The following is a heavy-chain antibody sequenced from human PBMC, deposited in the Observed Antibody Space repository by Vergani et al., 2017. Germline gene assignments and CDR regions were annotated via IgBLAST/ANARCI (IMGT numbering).Heavy chain of an antibody. CDR2: IDHTGRP. Sequence: QVQLQQWGGGLLKTSETLSLTCVVNGGSFTSYHWTWIRQSPGEGLEWVGDIDHTGRPDYNPSLKSRLTMSVDKSRNRFSLTLNAVTATDTAIYFCARVNTETNGHLYYYYYMDVWGQGTAVTVS. V-gene: IGHV4-34*01. CDR3: ARVNTETNGHLYYYYYMDV. CDR1: GGSFTSYH. D-gene: IGHD4-11*01. J-gene: IGHJ6*03.